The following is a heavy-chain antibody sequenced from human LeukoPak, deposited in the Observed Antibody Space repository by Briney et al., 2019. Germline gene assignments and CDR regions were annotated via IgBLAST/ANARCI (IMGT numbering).Heavy chain of an antibody. D-gene: IGHD3-22*01. CDR3: ARVILPITMRSPAGY. J-gene: IGHJ4*02. CDR2: INPNSGGT. V-gene: IGHV1-2*02. Sequence: ASVKVSCKASGYTFTGDYMHWVRQAPGQGLEWMGWINPNSGGTNYAQKFQGRVTMTRDTSISTAYMELSRLRSDDTAVYYCARVILPITMRSPAGYWGQGTLVTVSS. CDR1: GYTFTGDY.